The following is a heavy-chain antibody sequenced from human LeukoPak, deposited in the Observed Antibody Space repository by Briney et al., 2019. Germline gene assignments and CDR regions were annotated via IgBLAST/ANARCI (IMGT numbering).Heavy chain of an antibody. CDR3: ARDPYSGNYGNYYYYYMDV. D-gene: IGHD1-26*01. V-gene: IGHV3-21*01. Sequence: SGGSLRLSCAASGFTFSRYSMNWVRQAPGKGLEWVSSISYIYYADSVKGRFTISRDNAKNSLYLQMNSLGPEDTAVYYCARDPYSGNYGNYYYYYMDVWGKGTTVTISS. CDR2: ISYI. CDR1: GFTFSRYS. J-gene: IGHJ6*03.